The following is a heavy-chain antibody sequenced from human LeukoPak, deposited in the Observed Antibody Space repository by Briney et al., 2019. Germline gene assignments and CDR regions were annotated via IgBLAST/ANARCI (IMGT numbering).Heavy chain of an antibody. Sequence: QPGGSLRLSCAASGFTFSSYAMHWVRQAPGKGLEYVSAISSNGGSTYYANSVKGRFTISRDNSKNTLYLQMGSLRAEDMAVYYCARGGLYYYDSSGSSFDYWGQGTLVTVSS. CDR2: ISSNGGST. CDR3: ARGGLYYYDSSGSSFDY. CDR1: GFTFSSYA. J-gene: IGHJ4*02. V-gene: IGHV3-64*01. D-gene: IGHD3-22*01.